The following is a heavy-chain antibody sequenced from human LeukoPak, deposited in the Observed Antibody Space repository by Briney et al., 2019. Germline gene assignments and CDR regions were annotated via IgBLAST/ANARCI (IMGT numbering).Heavy chain of an antibody. CDR1: GGSITSSSYY. Sequence: SETLSLTCTVSGGSITSSSYYWGWIRQPPGRGLEWIGSIYFSGNTYYNPSLKSRLTISVDTSKSQFSLKLSSVTAADTAVYYCAHVVVVAATPYYFDYWGQGTLVTVSS. CDR3: AHVVVVAATPYYFDY. CDR2: IYFSGNT. D-gene: IGHD2-15*01. J-gene: IGHJ4*02. V-gene: IGHV4-39*07.